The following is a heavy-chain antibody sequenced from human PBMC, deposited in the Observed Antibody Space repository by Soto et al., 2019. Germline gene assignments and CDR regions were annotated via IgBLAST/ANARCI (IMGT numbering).Heavy chain of an antibody. D-gene: IGHD6-6*01. CDR2: IKQDGSEK. J-gene: IGHJ4*02. V-gene: IGHV3-7*01. Sequence: GSLRLSCAASGFTFSSYWMSWVRQAPGKGLEWVANIKQDGSEKYYVDSVKGRFTISRDNAKNSLYLQMNSLRAEDTAVYYCARGRGEYSSSSVYFDYWGQGTLVTVSS. CDR1: GFTFSSYW. CDR3: ARGRGEYSSSSVYFDY.